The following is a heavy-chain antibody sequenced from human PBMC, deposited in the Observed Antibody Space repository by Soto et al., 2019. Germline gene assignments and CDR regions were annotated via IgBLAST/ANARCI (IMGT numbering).Heavy chain of an antibody. CDR2: IYYSGST. CDR1: GGSISSSSYY. V-gene: IGHV4-39*01. J-gene: IGHJ6*02. D-gene: IGHD2-15*01. CDR3: ARLRVVVAATAGRTSLEDYYYGMDV. Sequence: SETLSLTCTVSGGSISSSSYYWGWIRQPPGKGLEWIGSIYYSGSTYYNPSLKSRVTISVDTSKNQFSLKLSSVTAADTAVYYCARLRVVVAATAGRTSLEDYYYGMDVWGQGTTVTVSS.